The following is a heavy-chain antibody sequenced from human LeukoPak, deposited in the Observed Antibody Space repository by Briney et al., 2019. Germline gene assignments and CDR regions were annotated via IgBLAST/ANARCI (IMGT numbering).Heavy chain of an antibody. D-gene: IGHD3-3*01. J-gene: IGHJ2*01. V-gene: IGHV4-61*02. CDR2: IYTSGNT. Sequence: SGTLSLTCTVSGGSISSGSYYWGWIGQPAGKGLEWIGRIYTSGNTNYNPSLKSRATISVDTSRNQFSLKLSSVTAADTAVYYCARDPAAIFGVVGTWWYFDLWGRGTLVTVSS. CDR1: GGSISSGSYY. CDR3: ARDPAAIFGVVGTWWYFDL.